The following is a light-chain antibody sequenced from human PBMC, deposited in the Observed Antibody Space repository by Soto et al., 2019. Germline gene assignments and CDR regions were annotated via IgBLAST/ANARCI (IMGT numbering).Light chain of an antibody. CDR2: VVI. J-gene: IGLJ2*01. CDR1: SRDIGGYDF. V-gene: IGLV2-8*01. CDR3: SSYGGSNNLL. Sequence: QSALTQPPSASGSPGQSVTISCTGTSRDIGGYDFVSWYQQHPGKAPKLLIYVVIKRPSGVPDRFSGSKSGNTASLTVSGLQTDDEADYYCSSYGGSNNLLFGGGTKLTVL.